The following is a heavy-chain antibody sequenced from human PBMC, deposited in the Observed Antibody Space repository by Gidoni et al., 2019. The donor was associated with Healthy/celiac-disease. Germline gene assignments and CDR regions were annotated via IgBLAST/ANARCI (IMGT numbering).Heavy chain of an antibody. V-gene: IGHV3-23*01. CDR1: GFTFSSYA. CDR2: ISGSGGST. Sequence: EVQLLESGGGLVQPGGSLRLSCAASGFTFSSYAMRWVRQAPGKGLEWVSAISGSGGSTYYADSVKGRFTISRDNSKNTLYLQMNSLRAEDTAVYYCAKDRGHSSSWYDFDYWGQGTLVTVSS. CDR3: AKDRGHSSSWYDFDY. J-gene: IGHJ4*02. D-gene: IGHD6-13*01.